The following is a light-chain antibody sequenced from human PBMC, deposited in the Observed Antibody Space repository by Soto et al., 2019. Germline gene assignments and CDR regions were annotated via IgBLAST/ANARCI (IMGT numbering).Light chain of an antibody. Sequence: DIQLTQSPSFLSASVGDRVTITCRASQGISTFLAWYQQRPGKAPKLLIYAASTLQSGVPSRFSGSGSGTECTLTIISLQPEDFATYYCQQVISYPPGFGPGTKVDIK. CDR1: QGISTF. CDR2: AAS. J-gene: IGKJ3*01. V-gene: IGKV1-9*01. CDR3: QQVISYPPG.